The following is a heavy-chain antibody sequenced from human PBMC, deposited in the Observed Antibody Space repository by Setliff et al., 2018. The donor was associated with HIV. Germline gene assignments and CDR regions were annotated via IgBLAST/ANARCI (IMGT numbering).Heavy chain of an antibody. CDR1: GYSFTDYY. CDR2: INPKSDGT. J-gene: IGHJ4*02. Sequence: ASVKVSCKASGYSFTDYYIHWVRQAPGQGLEWMGWINPKSDGTNYAQKFQGWITMTRDTSISTAYMELSRLRSDDTAVYYCARDWEFLDYYDSSGHPEYYFDYWGQGTLVTVSS. V-gene: IGHV1-2*04. CDR3: ARDWEFLDYYDSSGHPEYYFDY. D-gene: IGHD3-22*01.